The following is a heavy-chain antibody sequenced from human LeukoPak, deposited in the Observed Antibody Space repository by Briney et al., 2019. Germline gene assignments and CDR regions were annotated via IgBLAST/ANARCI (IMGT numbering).Heavy chain of an antibody. CDR3: ARAPAAGNFDY. CDR2: ISYDGSNK. D-gene: IGHD6-13*01. J-gene: IGHJ4*02. V-gene: IGHV3-30*03. CDR1: GFTFSSYG. Sequence: GGSLRLSCAASGFTFSSYGMHWVRQAPGKGLEWVAVISYDGSNKYYADSVKGRFTISRDNSKNTLYLQMNSLRAEDTAVYYCARAPAAGNFDYWGQGTLVTVSS.